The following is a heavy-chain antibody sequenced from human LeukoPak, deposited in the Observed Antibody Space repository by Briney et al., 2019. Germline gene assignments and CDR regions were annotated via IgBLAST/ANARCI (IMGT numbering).Heavy chain of an antibody. V-gene: IGHV4-34*01. Sequence: SETLSLTCAVYGGSFSNYYWNWIRQSPGKGLKWIGEINHSGRTNYSPSLKSRVTISVDTSKNQFSLNLRSVTAAGTAVYYCARGTDGFDYWGQGTLVTVSS. CDR1: GGSFSNYY. CDR3: ARGTDGFDY. J-gene: IGHJ4*02. CDR2: INHSGRT. D-gene: IGHD5-24*01.